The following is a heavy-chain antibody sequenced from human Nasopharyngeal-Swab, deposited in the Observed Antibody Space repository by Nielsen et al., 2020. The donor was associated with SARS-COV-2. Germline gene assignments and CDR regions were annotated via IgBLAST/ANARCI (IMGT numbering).Heavy chain of an antibody. CDR3: ARVPGYSSSWYFKAEFDY. CDR1: GGTFSSYA. CDR2: IIPIFGTA. J-gene: IGHJ4*02. V-gene: IGHV1-69*13. Sequence: SVKVSCKASGGTFSSYAISWVRQAPGQGLEWMGGIIPIFGTANYAQKFQGRVTITADESTSTAYMELSSLRSEDTAVYYCARVPGYSSSWYFKAEFDYWGQGTLVTVSS. D-gene: IGHD6-13*01.